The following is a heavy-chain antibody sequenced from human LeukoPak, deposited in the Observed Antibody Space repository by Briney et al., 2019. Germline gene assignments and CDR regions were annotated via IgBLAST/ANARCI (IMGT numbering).Heavy chain of an antibody. D-gene: IGHD4-11*01. CDR2: IYSSGST. J-gene: IGHJ4*02. Sequence: PSETLSLTCAVSGASVSGSNYYWGWIRQPPGKGLEWIGNIYSSGSTYYNASLQSRVTISIDTSKNQFSLKLSSVTAADTAVYYCASLRERSYYARGFDYWGQGTLVTVSS. V-gene: IGHV4-39*01. CDR3: ASLRERSYYARGFDY. CDR1: GASVSGSNYY.